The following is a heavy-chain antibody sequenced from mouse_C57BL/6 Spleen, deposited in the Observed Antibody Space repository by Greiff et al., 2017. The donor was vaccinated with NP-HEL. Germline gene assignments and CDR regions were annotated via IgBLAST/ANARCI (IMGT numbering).Heavy chain of an antibody. CDR2: INPSSGYT. CDR3: ARSGSSFPWFAY. D-gene: IGHD1-1*01. V-gene: IGHV1-4*01. Sequence: QVQLQQSGAELARPGASVKMSCKASGYTFTSYTMHWVKQRPGQGLEWIGYINPSSGYTKYNQKFKDKATLTADKSSSTAYMQLSSLTSEDSAVYYCARSGSSFPWFAYWGQGTLVTVSA. J-gene: IGHJ3*01. CDR1: GYTFTSYT.